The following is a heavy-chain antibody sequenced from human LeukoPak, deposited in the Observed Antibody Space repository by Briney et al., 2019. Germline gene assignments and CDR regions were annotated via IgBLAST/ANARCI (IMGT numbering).Heavy chain of an antibody. V-gene: IGHV4-34*01. CDR1: GGSFSGYY. CDR2: INHSGST. D-gene: IGHD3-10*01. Sequence: SETLSLTGAVYGGSFSGYYWSWIRPPPGKGLEWIGEINHSGSTNYNPSLKSRVTISVDTSKNQFSLKLSSVTAADTAVYYCARCRSGITMVRGVINYYYYMDVWGKGTTVTISS. CDR3: ARCRSGITMVRGVINYYYYMDV. J-gene: IGHJ6*03.